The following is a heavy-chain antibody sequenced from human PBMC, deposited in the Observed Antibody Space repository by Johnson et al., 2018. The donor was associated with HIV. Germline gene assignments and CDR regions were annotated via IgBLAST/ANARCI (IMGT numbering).Heavy chain of an antibody. CDR2: MNSDGSST. CDR3: AREKEMTRLGAFDV. J-gene: IGHJ3*01. Sequence: QLVESGGDVARPGGSLRLSCEASGFTFDEYDMSWVRQAPGKGLVWVSRMNSDGSSTTYADSVKGRFTISRDNAKNTLYLQMKTLRAEDTAIYYCAREKEMTRLGAFDVWGQGTVVTVSS. V-gene: IGHV3-20*04. D-gene: IGHD3-16*01. CDR1: GFTFDEYD.